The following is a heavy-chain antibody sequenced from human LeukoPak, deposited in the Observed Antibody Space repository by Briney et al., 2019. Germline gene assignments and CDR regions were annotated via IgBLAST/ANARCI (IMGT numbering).Heavy chain of an antibody. V-gene: IGHV1-2*02. J-gene: IGHJ5*02. D-gene: IGHD5-24*01. CDR1: GYTFTGYY. CDR2: INPNTGGT. CDR3: ARDRWQQLDWFDP. Sequence: ASVKVSCKASGYTFTGYYMHWVRQAPGQGLEWMGLINPNTGGTNYAQRFQGRVTMTRDTSISTVYMDLRSLRSDDTAVYYCARDRWQQLDWFDPWGQGTLVIVPS.